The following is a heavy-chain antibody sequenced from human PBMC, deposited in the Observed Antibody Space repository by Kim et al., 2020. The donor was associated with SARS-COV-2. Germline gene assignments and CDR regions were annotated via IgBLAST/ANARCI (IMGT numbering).Heavy chain of an antibody. D-gene: IGHD3-10*01. CDR2: SYYTGSA. CDR3: ARGSGSYSSDY. J-gene: IGHJ4*02. CDR1: GGSVSSGSYY. V-gene: IGHV4-61*01. Sequence: SETLSLTCTVSGGSVSSGSYYWTWIRQPPGKGLEWIASSYYTGSANYNPSLKSRVTMSVDTSKNQFSLKLSSVIAADTAFYFCARGSGSYSSDYWGQGTLVTVSS.